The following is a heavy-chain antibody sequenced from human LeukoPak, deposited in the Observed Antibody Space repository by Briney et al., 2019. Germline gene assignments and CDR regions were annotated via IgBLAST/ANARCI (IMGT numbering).Heavy chain of an antibody. V-gene: IGHV3-74*01. CDR2: INSDGSRT. CDR3: AELGITMIGGV. Sequence: GGSLRLSCAASGFTFSSYWMHWVRQAPGRGLVWVSRINSDGSRTTYADSVKGRFTISRDNAKNTLYLQMNSLRAEDTAVYYCAELGITMIGGVWGKGTTVTISS. CDR1: GFTFSSYW. D-gene: IGHD3-10*02. J-gene: IGHJ6*04.